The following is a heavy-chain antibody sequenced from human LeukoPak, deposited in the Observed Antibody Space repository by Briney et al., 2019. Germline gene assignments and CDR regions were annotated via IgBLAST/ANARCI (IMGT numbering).Heavy chain of an antibody. CDR1: GFTFSSYA. CDR2: ISSSGSIM. D-gene: IGHD3-9*01. Sequence: GGSLRLSCAASGFTFSSYAMNWVRQAPGKGLEWVSYISSSGSIMFYADSVKGRFTISRDNAKNSLYLHMNSLRAEDTAVYYCARTPTYYDILTDYPYYFDYWGQGTLATVSS. CDR3: ARTPTYYDILTDYPYYFDY. J-gene: IGHJ4*02. V-gene: IGHV3-48*03.